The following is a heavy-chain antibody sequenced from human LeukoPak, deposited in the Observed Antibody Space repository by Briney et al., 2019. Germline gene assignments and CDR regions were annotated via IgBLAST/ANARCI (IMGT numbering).Heavy chain of an antibody. J-gene: IGHJ4*02. D-gene: IGHD5-18*01. CDR3: ARDSEDTAISFDY. V-gene: IGHV4-59*01. CDR2: IYYSGST. Sequence: SETLSLTCTVSGGSISSYYWSWIRQPPGKGLEWIGYIYYSGSTNYNPSLKSRVTISVDTSKNQFSLKLSSVTAADTAVYYCARDSEDTAISFDYWGQGTQVTVSS. CDR1: GGSISSYY.